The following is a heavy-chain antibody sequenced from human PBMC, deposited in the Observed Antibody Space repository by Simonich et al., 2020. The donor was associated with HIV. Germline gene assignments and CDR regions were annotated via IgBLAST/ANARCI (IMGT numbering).Heavy chain of an antibody. V-gene: IGHV4-34*02. J-gene: IGHJ4*02. CDR2: SDHTGCT. Sequence: QVELQQWGAGLLKPSETLSLNCAVYGGSFRGYCWSWIRQSPGKGLEWIGESDHTGCTSYNPSLKGRVTISVDTSKNQVFLKLRSVTAADRAIYYCARRRQLVPLEYWGQGTLVTVSS. CDR3: ARRRQLVPLEY. D-gene: IGHD6-13*01. CDR1: GGSFRGYC.